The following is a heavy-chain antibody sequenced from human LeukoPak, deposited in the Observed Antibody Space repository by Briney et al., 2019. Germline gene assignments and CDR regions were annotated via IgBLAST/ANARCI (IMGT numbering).Heavy chain of an antibody. CDR2: MSSRSGII. CDR3: ARVVAAADYFDY. J-gene: IGHJ4*02. CDR1: GFNFSDYY. V-gene: IGHV3-11*04. D-gene: IGHD6-13*01. Sequence: GGSLRLSCVASGFNFSDYYMNWIRQSPGKGLEWISYMSSRSGIIYYADSVKGRFTISRDNAKNSLYLQMNSLRAEDTAVYYCARVVAAADYFDYWGQGTLVTVSS.